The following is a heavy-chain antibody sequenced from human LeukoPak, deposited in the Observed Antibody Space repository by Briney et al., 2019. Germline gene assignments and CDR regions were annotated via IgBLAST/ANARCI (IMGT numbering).Heavy chain of an antibody. CDR2: IIPIFGTA. CDR1: GGTFSSYA. Sequence: SVKVSCKASGGTFSSYAITWLRQAPGQGLEWMGRIIPIFGTANYAQKFQGRVTITTDESTSTAYMELSTLRSDDTAVYYCARERPPGDSSSWFLEGYFDIWGQGTLVTVSS. D-gene: IGHD6-13*01. J-gene: IGHJ4*02. V-gene: IGHV1-69*05. CDR3: ARERPPGDSSSWFLEGYFDI.